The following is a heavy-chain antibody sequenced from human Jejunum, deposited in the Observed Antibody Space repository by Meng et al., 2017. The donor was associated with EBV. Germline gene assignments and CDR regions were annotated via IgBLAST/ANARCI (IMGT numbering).Heavy chain of an antibody. Sequence: QVELVESGAEVKKPGPSVKPSCKASGDTFTSHGVGWVRLAPGQGPEWLGGIIPVFGTANYPLRFQDRVTITADKYTNTGYMELGGLRSDDTAVYYCARLFCGDDCFSTYYFDSWGQGTLVTVSS. J-gene: IGHJ4*02. D-gene: IGHD2-21*01. CDR3: ARLFCGDDCFSTYYFDS. CDR2: IIPVFGTA. CDR1: GDTFTSHG. V-gene: IGHV1-69*06.